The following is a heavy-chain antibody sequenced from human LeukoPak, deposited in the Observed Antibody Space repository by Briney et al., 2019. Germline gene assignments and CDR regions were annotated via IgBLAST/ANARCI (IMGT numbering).Heavy chain of an antibody. CDR2: IYYSGST. CDR3: ARDFGLAAAGTFDY. CDR1: GGSISSGDYY. V-gene: IGHV4-30-4*08. Sequence: SETLSLTCTVSGGSISSGDYYWSWIRQPPGKGLEWIGYIYYSGSTYYNPSLKSRVTISVDTSKNQFSLKLSSVTAADTAVYYCARDFGLAAAGTFDYWGQGTLVTVSS. D-gene: IGHD6-13*01. J-gene: IGHJ4*02.